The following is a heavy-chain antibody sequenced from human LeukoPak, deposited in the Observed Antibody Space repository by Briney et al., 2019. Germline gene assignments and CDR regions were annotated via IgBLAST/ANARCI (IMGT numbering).Heavy chain of an antibody. CDR3: ARDPQIQMLWAAAGNWFDP. Sequence: ASVKVSCKTSGYIFSDYYLHWVRQAPGQGLEWMGWINPHSGVTKYAQKFQGRVTMTTDTSTSAAYMELRSLRSDDTAVYYCARDPQIQMLWAAAGNWFDPWGQGTLVTVSS. V-gene: IGHV1-2*02. D-gene: IGHD6-13*01. CDR1: GYIFSDYY. CDR2: INPHSGVT. J-gene: IGHJ5*02.